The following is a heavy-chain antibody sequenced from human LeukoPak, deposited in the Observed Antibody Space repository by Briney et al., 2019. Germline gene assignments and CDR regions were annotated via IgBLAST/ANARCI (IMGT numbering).Heavy chain of an antibody. CDR3: AKGIQWELPLEY. CDR2: ISGSHRST. V-gene: IGHV3-23*01. J-gene: IGHJ4*02. D-gene: IGHD1-26*01. Sequence: GGSLRLSCAASGFTFSSYATTWVRQAPGKGLEWVSAISGSHRSTYYADSVKGRFTISRDNSKNTLYLQMNSLRAEDTAVYYCAKGIQWELPLEYWGQGTLVTVSS. CDR1: GFTFSSYA.